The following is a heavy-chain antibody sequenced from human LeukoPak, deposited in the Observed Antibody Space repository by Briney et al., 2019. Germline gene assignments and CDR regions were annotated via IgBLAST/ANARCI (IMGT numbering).Heavy chain of an antibody. D-gene: IGHD3-10*02. CDR2: IYSGGST. V-gene: IGHV3-53*01. CDR1: GFTVSSNY. CDR3: AELGITMIGGV. J-gene: IGHJ6*04. Sequence: GGSLRLSCAASGFTVSSNYMSWVRQAPGKGLEWVSLIYSGGSTHYADSVKGRFTISRDNSKNTLYLQMSSLRADDTAVYYCAELGITMIGGVWGKGTTVTISS.